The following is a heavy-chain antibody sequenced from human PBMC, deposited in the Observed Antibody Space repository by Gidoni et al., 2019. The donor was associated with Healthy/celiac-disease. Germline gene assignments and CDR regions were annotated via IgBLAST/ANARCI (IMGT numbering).Heavy chain of an antibody. CDR2: IWYGGSNK. D-gene: IGHD5-12*01. J-gene: IGHJ4*02. CDR3: ARDYQDIVATGGPLTSPEY. V-gene: IGHV3-33*01. Sequence: QVQLVESGGGVVQPGRSLRLSCAASGFTSSTDGMHWVRQAPGKGLEWVAVIWYGGSNKYYADSVKGRFTISRDNSKNTLYLQMNSLRAEDTAVYYCARDYQDIVATGGPLTSPEYWGQGTLVTVSS. CDR1: GFTSSTDG.